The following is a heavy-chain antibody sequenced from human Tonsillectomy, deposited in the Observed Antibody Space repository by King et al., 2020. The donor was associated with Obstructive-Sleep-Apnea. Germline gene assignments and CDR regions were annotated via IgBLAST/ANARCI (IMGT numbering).Heavy chain of an antibody. CDR2: IYYSGGT. Sequence: QLQESGPGLVKPSETLSLTCTVSGGSITSSSYYWGWIRQPPGKGLEWIGSIYYSGGTYYNPSLKSRVTISVDTSKNQFSLRLSSVTAADTAVYYCARVGGDWYFDLWGRGTLVTVSS. CDR1: GGSITSSSYY. V-gene: IGHV4-39*07. CDR3: ARVGGDWYFDL. D-gene: IGHD2-15*01. J-gene: IGHJ2*01.